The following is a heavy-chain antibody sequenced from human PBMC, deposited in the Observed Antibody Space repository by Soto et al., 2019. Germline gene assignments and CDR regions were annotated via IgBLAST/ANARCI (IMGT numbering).Heavy chain of an antibody. J-gene: IGHJ6*02. V-gene: IGHV5-51*01. Sequence: GESLKISCKGSGYSFTSYWIGWVRQMPGKGLESMGIIYPGDSDTRYSPSFQGQVTISADTSISTAYLQWTSLKASDTAMYYCARSRRGAYSSGWYSPSGYYNYGIDVWGQGTKVTVSS. CDR3: ARSRRGAYSSGWYSPSGYYNYGIDV. CDR1: GYSFTSYW. D-gene: IGHD6-19*01. CDR2: IYPGDSDT.